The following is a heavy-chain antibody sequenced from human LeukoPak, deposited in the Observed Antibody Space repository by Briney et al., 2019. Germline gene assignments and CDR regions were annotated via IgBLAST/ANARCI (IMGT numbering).Heavy chain of an antibody. D-gene: IGHD3-16*01. J-gene: IGHJ3*02. CDR3: ARGGTTHLYPFDI. Sequence: SETLSLTCTVSGGSISGYYWSWIRQPPGEGLEWIGYIFYSGNTNYNPSLKSRLTISVDTSGNQFSLKVNSVTAADTAVYYCARGGTTHLYPFDIWGQGTLVTVSS. CDR2: IFYSGNT. CDR1: GGSISGYY. V-gene: IGHV4-59*01.